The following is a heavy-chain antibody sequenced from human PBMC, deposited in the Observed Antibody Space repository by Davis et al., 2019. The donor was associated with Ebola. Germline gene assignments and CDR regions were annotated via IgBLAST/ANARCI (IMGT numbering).Heavy chain of an antibody. V-gene: IGHV1-2*02. CDR2: INPNSGGT. J-gene: IGHJ5*02. CDR1: GYTFTSYG. D-gene: IGHD6-13*01. CDR3: ARAKKGQQLADP. Sequence: AASAKVPCKASGYTFTSYGISWVRQAPGQGREWRGWINPNSGGTNYAQKFQGRVTMTRDTSISTAYMELGRLRSDDTAVYYCARAKKGQQLADPWGQGTLVTVSS.